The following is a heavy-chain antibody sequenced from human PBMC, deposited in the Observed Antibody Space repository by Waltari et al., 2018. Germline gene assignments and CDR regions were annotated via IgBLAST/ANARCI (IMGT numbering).Heavy chain of an antibody. D-gene: IGHD6-19*01. J-gene: IGHJ4*02. CDR2: NNHSGRT. CDR1: GGSFSGYY. CDR3: ARPRTGYSSGWYGGMGFDY. Sequence: QVQLQQWGAGLLKPSETLSLTCAVYGGSFSGYYWSWIRQPPGKGLEWIGENNHSGRTNDNPSLKSRVTISVDTSKNQFSLKRSSVTAADTAVYYCARPRTGYSSGWYGGMGFDYWGQGTLVTVSS. V-gene: IGHV4-34*01.